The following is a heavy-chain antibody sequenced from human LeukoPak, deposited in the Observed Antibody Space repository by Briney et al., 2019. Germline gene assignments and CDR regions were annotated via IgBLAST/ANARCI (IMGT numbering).Heavy chain of an antibody. D-gene: IGHD6-19*01. CDR1: GGSISSYY. CDR2: IYYSGST. V-gene: IGHV4-59*08. CDR3: ARHSSGWSGGGGFDP. Sequence: TSETLSLTCTVSGGSISSYYWSWIRQPPGKGLEWIGYIYYSGSTNCNPSLKSRVTISVDTSKNQFSLKLSSVTAADTAVYYCARHSSGWSGGGGFDPWGQGTLVTVSS. J-gene: IGHJ5*02.